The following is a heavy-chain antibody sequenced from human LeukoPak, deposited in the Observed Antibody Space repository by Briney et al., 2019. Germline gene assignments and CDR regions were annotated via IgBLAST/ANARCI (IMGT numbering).Heavy chain of an antibody. Sequence: SGGSLRLSCAASGFTVSSNYMSWVRQAPGKGLEWVGRIRSKTAGGTTDYAAFVRGRFTISRDDSKNTLYLQMNSLETEDTAIYYCATGRYSGYADWGQGTLVTVSS. CDR2: IRSKTAGGTT. V-gene: IGHV3-15*01. D-gene: IGHD5-12*01. J-gene: IGHJ4*02. CDR1: GFTVSSNY. CDR3: ATGRYSGYAD.